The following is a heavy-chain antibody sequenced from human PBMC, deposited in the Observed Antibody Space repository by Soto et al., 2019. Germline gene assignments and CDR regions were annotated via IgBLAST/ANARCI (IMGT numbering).Heavy chain of an antibody. CDR1: GFTFASYM. V-gene: IGHV3-23*01. CDR3: TKKKVPASLDMYFDY. D-gene: IGHD2-2*01. CDR2: ITGDGDKT. J-gene: IGHJ4*02. Sequence: GGSLRLSCAASGFTFASYMMHWVRQAPGKGLEWVSGITGDGDKTYYADSVKGRFTISRDNSKNTVDLQMNSLRAEDTALYYCTKKKVPASLDMYFDYWGKGALVPVSS.